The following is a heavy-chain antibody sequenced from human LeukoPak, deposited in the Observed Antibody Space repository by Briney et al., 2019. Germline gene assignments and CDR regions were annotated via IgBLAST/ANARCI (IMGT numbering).Heavy chain of an antibody. CDR2: ISSSGDAI. V-gene: IGHV3-11*01. CDR1: GFTFSDYY. D-gene: IGHD6-6*01. CDR3: ARGAARGETYYYYYMDV. Sequence: PGGSLRLSCAASGFTFSDYYMNWIRQAPGKGQEWVSYISSSGDAIYYADSLKGRISISRDNAKKSLFLQMSSLRADDTAVYYCARGAARGETYYYYYMDVWGKGTTVTVSS. J-gene: IGHJ6*03.